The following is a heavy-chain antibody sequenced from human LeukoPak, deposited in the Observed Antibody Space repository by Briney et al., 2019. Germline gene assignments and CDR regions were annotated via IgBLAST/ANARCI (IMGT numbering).Heavy chain of an antibody. CDR3: ATLKRGSIYGYFDF. V-gene: IGHV4-59*11. CDR2: VLDSVRI. D-gene: IGHD5-18*01. J-gene: IGHJ4*02. CDR1: GGSITSHY. Sequence: SETLSLTCTVSGGSITSHYWSWIGQPPGKGLEWIAYVLDSVRIKDNPSLQSRLTLSADTSKNQFSLRLSSVTAADTAVYYCATLKRGSIYGYFDFWGQGIKVTVSS.